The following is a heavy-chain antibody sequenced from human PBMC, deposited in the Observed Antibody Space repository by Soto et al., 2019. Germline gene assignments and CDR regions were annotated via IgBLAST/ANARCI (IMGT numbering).Heavy chain of an antibody. V-gene: IGHV3-9*01. J-gene: IGHJ4*02. D-gene: IGHD4-17*01. Sequence: GGSLRLSCTASGFTFDDFAMHWVRQVPGKGLEWVSGINWNTVNIAYADSVKGRFTISRDNGKNSLYLQMNSLKTEDTALYSCARGSHSDYGDYGHFELWGQGAMVSVCS. CDR2: INWNTVNI. CDR3: ARGSHSDYGDYGHFEL. CDR1: GFTFDDFA.